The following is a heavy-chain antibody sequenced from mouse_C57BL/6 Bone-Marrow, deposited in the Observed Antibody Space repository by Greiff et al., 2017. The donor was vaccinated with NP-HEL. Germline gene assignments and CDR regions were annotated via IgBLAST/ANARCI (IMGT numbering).Heavy chain of an antibody. Sequence: VQLVESGAELARPGASVKLSCKASGYTFTSYGISWVKQRTGQGLEWIGEIYPRSGNTYYNEKFKGKATLTADKSSSTAYTELRSLTSEDSAVYFCARSYYEGFAYWGQGTLVTVSA. V-gene: IGHV1-81*01. D-gene: IGHD1-1*01. CDR1: GYTFTSYG. CDR2: IYPRSGNT. J-gene: IGHJ3*01. CDR3: ARSYYEGFAY.